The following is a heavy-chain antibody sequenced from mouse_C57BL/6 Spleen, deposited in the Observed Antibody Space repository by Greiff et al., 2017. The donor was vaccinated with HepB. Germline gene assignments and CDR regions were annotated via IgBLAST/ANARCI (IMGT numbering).Heavy chain of an antibody. J-gene: IGHJ3*01. Sequence: EVKLVESGGGLVKPGGSLKLSCAASGFTFSSYAMSWVRQTPEKRLEWVATISDGGSYTYYPDNVKGRFTISRDNAKNNLYLQMSHLKSEDTAMYYCARDRGSSLFAYWGQGTLVTVSA. CDR1: GFTFSSYA. CDR2: ISDGGSYT. V-gene: IGHV5-4*01. CDR3: ARDRGSSLFAY. D-gene: IGHD1-1*01.